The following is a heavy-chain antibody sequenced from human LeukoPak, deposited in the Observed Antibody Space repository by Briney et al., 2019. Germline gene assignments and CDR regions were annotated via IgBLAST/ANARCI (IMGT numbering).Heavy chain of an antibody. D-gene: IGHD6-6*01. CDR3: AGLELTRIAARPTFYYFDY. CDR1: GGSISSGSYY. V-gene: IGHV4-61*02. Sequence: SQTLSLTCTVSGGSISSGSYYWSWIRQPAGKGLEWIGRIYTSGSTNYNPSLKRRVTISVDTSKNQFSLKLSSVTAADTAVYYCAGLELTRIAARPTFYYFDYWGQGTLVTVSP. J-gene: IGHJ4*02. CDR2: IYTSGST.